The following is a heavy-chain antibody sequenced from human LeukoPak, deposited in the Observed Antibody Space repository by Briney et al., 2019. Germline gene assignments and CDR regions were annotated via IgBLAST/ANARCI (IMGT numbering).Heavy chain of an antibody. D-gene: IGHD4-17*01. CDR1: GFTFSSYA. J-gene: IGHJ4*02. CDR2: ISYDGSNK. Sequence: PGGSLRLSCAASGFTFSSYAMHWVRQAPGKGLEWVAVISYDGSNKYYADSVKGRFTISRDNSKNTLYLQMNSLRAEDTAVYYCARGSGDSTYYFDYWGQGTLVTVSS. V-gene: IGHV3-30-3*01. CDR3: ARGSGDSTYYFDY.